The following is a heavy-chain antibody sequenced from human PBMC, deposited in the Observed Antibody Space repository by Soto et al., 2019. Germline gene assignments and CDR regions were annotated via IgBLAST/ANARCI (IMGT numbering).Heavy chain of an antibody. CDR2: IDYNGVT. V-gene: IGHV4-39*01. CDR1: GGSIYRSGYY. J-gene: IGHJ4*02. Sequence: SETLSLTCTVSGGSIYRSGYYWGWIRQPPGRGLEWIGNIDYNGVTYSNPSLKSRVTISRDTSKNQFSLKLTSVTAADTALYYCGKVLVGATGHTDSDSWGPGTLVTVSS. CDR3: GKVLVGATGHTDSDS. D-gene: IGHD2-15*01.